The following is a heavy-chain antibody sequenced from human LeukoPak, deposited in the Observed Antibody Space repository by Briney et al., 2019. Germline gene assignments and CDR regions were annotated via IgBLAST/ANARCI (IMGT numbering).Heavy chain of an antibody. D-gene: IGHD3/OR15-3a*01. CDR2: ISSDGSNK. J-gene: IGHJ6*02. V-gene: IGHV3-30-3*01. CDR3: ARDKGLYGVDV. CDR1: GFTFSNYA. Sequence: PGRSLRLSCAASGFTFSNYAMHWVRQAPGKGLEWVAVISSDGSNKYYADSVKGRFTISRDNAKNSLYLQMNSLRGDDTALYYCARDKGLYGVDVWGQGTTVTVSS.